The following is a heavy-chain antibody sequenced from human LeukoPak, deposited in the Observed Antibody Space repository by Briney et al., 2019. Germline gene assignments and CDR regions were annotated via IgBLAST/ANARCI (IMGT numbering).Heavy chain of an antibody. Sequence: PSETLSLTCTVSGGSISSGSYYWSWLRQPAGKGLESSVRIYTSGSTNYNPSVKSRVTISVDTSKNQFSLKLSSETAADTAVYYCAREGCAFWSGYRDLDYWGQGTMVTVSS. CDR2: IYTSGST. D-gene: IGHD3-3*01. V-gene: IGHV4-61*02. CDR3: AREGCAFWSGYRDLDY. CDR1: GGSISSGSYY. J-gene: IGHJ4*02.